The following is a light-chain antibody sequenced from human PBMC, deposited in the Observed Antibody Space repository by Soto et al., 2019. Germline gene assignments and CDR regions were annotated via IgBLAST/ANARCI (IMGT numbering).Light chain of an antibody. V-gene: IGLV1-40*01. Sequence: QSVLTQPPSVSGAPGQRVTISCTGSSSNIGAGYDVHWYQQLPGTAPKLLIYGNSNRPSGVPDRFSGSKSGIEASLAITGLQAEDEADYYCQSYDSSLSVVFGGGTKLTVL. J-gene: IGLJ2*01. CDR3: QSYDSSLSVV. CDR2: GNS. CDR1: SSNIGAGYD.